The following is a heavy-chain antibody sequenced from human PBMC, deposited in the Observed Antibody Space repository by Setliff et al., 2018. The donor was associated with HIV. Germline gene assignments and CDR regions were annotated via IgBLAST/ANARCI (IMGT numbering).Heavy chain of an antibody. V-gene: IGHV1-2*02. Sequence: ASVKVSCKASGFTFTEYYIHWVRQAPGQGLEWMVWVSPQGGYTAYAKKFQGRITMTTDTSIATAYMELRGLTSEDTAISYCASDRGHCSGGYCYRPPLYYFYYMDVWGKGATVTVSS. CDR3: ASDRGHCSGGYCYRPPLYYFYYMDV. D-gene: IGHD2-15*01. CDR2: VSPQGGYT. J-gene: IGHJ6*03. CDR1: GFTFTEYY.